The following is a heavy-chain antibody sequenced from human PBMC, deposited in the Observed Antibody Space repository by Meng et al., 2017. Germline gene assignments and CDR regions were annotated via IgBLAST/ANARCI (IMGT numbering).Heavy chain of an antibody. D-gene: IGHD3-10*01. Sequence: GESLKISCTASGFTFGDYAMSWFRQAPGKGLEWVGFIRSKAYGGTTEYASSVKGRFTISRDDSKSIAYLQMNSLKTEDTDVYYCTRVRDSGSYYDHWGQGTLVTVSS. CDR1: GFTFGDYA. J-gene: IGHJ4*02. CDR2: IRSKAYGGTT. V-gene: IGHV3-49*03. CDR3: TRVRDSGSYYDH.